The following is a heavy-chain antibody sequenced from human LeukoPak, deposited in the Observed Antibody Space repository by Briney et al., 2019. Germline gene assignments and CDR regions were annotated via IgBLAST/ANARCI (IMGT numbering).Heavy chain of an antibody. Sequence: GGSLRLSCAASGFTFDDYAMNWVRQAPGKGLEWVSAISGSGDDTYYADSVKGLFTISRDNSKNTLYLQMNRLRAEDTAIYYCAKDRRSSGPYNWFDPWGQGTLVTVSS. CDR2: ISGSGDDT. D-gene: IGHD3-22*01. V-gene: IGHV3-23*01. CDR1: GFTFDDYA. J-gene: IGHJ5*02. CDR3: AKDRRSSGPYNWFDP.